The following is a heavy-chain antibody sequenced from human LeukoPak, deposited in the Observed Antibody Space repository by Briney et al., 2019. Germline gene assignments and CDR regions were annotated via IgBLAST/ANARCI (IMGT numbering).Heavy chain of an antibody. J-gene: IGHJ5*02. CDR2: IIPILGIA. CDR3: ARDSPASGIAPTFDP. CDR1: GGTFSSYT. Sequence: SVKVSCKASGGTFSSYTISWVRQAPGQGLEWMGRIIPILGIANYAQKLQGRVTMTTDTSTSTAYMELRSLRSDDTAVYYCARDSPASGIAPTFDPWGQGTLVTVSS. V-gene: IGHV1-69*04. D-gene: IGHD6-13*01.